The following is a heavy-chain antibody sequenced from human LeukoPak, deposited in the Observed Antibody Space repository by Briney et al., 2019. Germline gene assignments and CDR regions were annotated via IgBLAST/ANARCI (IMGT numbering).Heavy chain of an antibody. J-gene: IGHJ4*02. CDR3: ARGPKHYSSSYLRGAKTHGY. Sequence: SETLSLTCAVYGGSFSGYYWSWIRQPPGKGLEWIGEINHSGSTNYNPSLKSRVAISVDTSKNQFSLKLSSVTVADTAVYYCARGPKHYSSSYLRGAKTHGYWGQGTLVTVSS. CDR2: INHSGST. D-gene: IGHD6-13*01. V-gene: IGHV4-34*01. CDR1: GGSFSGYY.